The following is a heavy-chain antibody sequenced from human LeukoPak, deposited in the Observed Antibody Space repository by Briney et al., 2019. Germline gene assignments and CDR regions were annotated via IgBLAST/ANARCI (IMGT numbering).Heavy chain of an antibody. J-gene: IGHJ4*02. Sequence: SETLSLTCTVSGGSISSCYWSWIRQPPGKGLEWIGYIYYSGSTNYNPSLKSRVTISVDTSKNQFSLKLSSVTAADTAVYYCARGIAYYDFWSGYYPKRFDYWGQGTLVTVSS. CDR3: ARGIAYYDFWSGYYPKRFDY. CDR1: GGSISSCY. D-gene: IGHD3-3*01. V-gene: IGHV4-59*01. CDR2: IYYSGST.